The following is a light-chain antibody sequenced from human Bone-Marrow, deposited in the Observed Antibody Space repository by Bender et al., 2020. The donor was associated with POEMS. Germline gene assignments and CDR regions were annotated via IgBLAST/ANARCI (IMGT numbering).Light chain of an antibody. Sequence: QSALTQPASVSGSPGQSITISCTGTITDIGGTNLVAWYQQHPGKAPRLMIYEVSNRPSGISDRFSGSKSGNTASLTISGLQAEDEADYYCYSHTRSDSWVFGGGTMLTVL. V-gene: IGLV2-14*01. CDR3: YSHTRSDSWV. J-gene: IGLJ3*02. CDR1: ITDIGGTNL. CDR2: EVS.